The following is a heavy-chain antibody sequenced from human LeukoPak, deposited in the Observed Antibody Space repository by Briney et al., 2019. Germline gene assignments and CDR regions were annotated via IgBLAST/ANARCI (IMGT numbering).Heavy chain of an antibody. CDR3: ARPPGGYYYYYMDV. V-gene: IGHV3-20*04. J-gene: IGHJ6*03. D-gene: IGHD3-10*01. CDR2: INWNGGST. Sequence: GGSLRLSCAASGFTFDDYGMSWVRQAPGKGLEWVSGINWNGGSTGYADSVKGRFTISRDNAKNSLYLQMNSLRAEDTALYYCARPPGGYYYYYMDVWGKGTTVTVSS. CDR1: GFTFDDYG.